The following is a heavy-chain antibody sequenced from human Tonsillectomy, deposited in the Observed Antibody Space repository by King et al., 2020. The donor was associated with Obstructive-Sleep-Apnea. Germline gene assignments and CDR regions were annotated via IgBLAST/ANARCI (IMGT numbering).Heavy chain of an antibody. CDR3: AKDGQSGSLFYYFDY. V-gene: IGHV3-33*06. Sequence: VQLVESGGGVVQPGRSLRLSCAASGFIFRTFGMHWVRQAPGKGLEWVAVIWYDGSYKYYADSVKGRFTISRDSSKNTLYLQMNSLRVEDTAVYYCAKDGQSGSLFYYFDYWGQGTPVTVST. D-gene: IGHD1-26*01. CDR2: IWYDGSYK. CDR1: GFIFRTFG. J-gene: IGHJ4*02.